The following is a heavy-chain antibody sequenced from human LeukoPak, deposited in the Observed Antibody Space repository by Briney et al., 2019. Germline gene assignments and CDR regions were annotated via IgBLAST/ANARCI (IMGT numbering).Heavy chain of an antibody. CDR1: GGSFSGYY. CDR2: IKRDGSEK. CDR3: ARRAGAYSHPYDY. V-gene: IGHV3-7*03. J-gene: IGHJ4*02. D-gene: IGHD4/OR15-4a*01. Sequence: QPSETLSLTCAVYGGSFSGYYWSWIRQPPGKGLEWVANIKRDGSEKYYVDSVKGRFTISRDNSKNTLYLQMNSLRAEDTAVYYCARRAGAYSHPYDYWGQGTLVTVSS.